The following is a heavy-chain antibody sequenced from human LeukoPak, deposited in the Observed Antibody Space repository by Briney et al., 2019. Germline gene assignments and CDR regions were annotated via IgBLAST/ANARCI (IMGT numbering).Heavy chain of an antibody. D-gene: IGHD6-19*01. V-gene: IGHV1-2*02. Sequence: ASVKVSCKASGYTFTGYYMHWVRQAPGQGLEWMGWINPISGGTNYAQKFQGRVTMTRDTSISTAYMELSRLRSDDTAVYYCASVAVAGTRPYYFDYWGQGTLVTVSS. CDR3: ASVAVAGTRPYYFDY. J-gene: IGHJ4*02. CDR2: INPISGGT. CDR1: GYTFTGYY.